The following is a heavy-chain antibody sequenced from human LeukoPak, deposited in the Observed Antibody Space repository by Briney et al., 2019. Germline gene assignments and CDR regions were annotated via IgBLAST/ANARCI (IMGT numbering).Heavy chain of an antibody. CDR3: ARGSTVVTPVFDY. CDR1: GGTFTTYA. V-gene: IGHV1-69*13. D-gene: IGHD4-23*01. Sequence: ASLRVSCTASGGTFTTYAISWVRQARGQRLEWMGGIIPIFGTANYAQKFQGRVTITADESTSTAYMELSSLRSEDTAVYYCARGSTVVTPVFDYCGQGTLVTVS. CDR2: IIPIFGTA. J-gene: IGHJ4*02.